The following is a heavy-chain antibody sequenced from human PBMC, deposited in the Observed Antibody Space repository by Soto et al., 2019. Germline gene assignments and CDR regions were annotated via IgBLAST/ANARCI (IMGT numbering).Heavy chain of an antibody. V-gene: IGHV4-4*07. CDR3: AMCIVVVVAATADNWFDP. D-gene: IGHD2-15*01. CDR1: GGSISSYY. Sequence: SETLSLTCTVSGGSISSYYWSWIRQPAGKGLEWIGRIYTRGSTNYNPSLKSRATMSVDTSKNQFSLKLSSVTAADTAVYYCAMCIVVVVAATADNWFDPWGQGTLVTVSS. CDR2: IYTRGST. J-gene: IGHJ5*02.